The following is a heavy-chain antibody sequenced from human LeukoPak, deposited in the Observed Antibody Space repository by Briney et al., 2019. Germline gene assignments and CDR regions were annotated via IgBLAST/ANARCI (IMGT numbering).Heavy chain of an antibody. J-gene: IGHJ3*02. V-gene: IGHV3-30-3*01. CDR3: ARDPYCGGDCEAFDI. CDR2: ISYDGSNK. Sequence: GRSLRLSCAASGFTFSSYAMPWVRQAPGKGQEWVAVISYDGSNKYYADSVKGRFTISRDNSKNTLYLQMNSLRAEDTAVYYCARDPYCGGDCEAFDIWGQGTMVTVSS. D-gene: IGHD2-21*02. CDR1: GFTFSSYA.